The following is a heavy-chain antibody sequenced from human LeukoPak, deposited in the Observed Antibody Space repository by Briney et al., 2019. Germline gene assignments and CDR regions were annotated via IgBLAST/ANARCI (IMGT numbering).Heavy chain of an antibody. CDR3: GKDGGQYSSGPEFDP. J-gene: IGHJ5*02. CDR2: ISGGGDST. CDR1: GIVFSNTA. Sequence: GGSLRLSCAASGIVFSNTAMNWARQSPGRGLEWVSAISGGGDSTFYADSVKGRFTISRDNSKNMLYLQMNSLRADDTAIYYCGKDGGQYSSGPEFDPRGQGALVTVSS. D-gene: IGHD6-19*01. V-gene: IGHV3-23*01.